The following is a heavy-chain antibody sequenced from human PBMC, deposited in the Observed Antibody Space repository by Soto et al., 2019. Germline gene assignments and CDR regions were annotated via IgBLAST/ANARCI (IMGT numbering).Heavy chain of an antibody. Sequence: QLQLQESGPGLVKPSETLSLTCTVSGGSISSSSYYWGWIRQPPGKGLEWIGSIYYSGSTYYNPSLTSRVTLYVDTSRNQFSLKLSSVTDADTAVYYCARLWSSHFGSYKLPSNSVWWWGQGTLVTVSS. CDR2: IYYSGST. CDR1: GGSISSSSYY. D-gene: IGHD1-26*01. V-gene: IGHV4-39*01. CDR3: ARLWSSHFGSYKLPSNSVWW. J-gene: IGHJ4*02.